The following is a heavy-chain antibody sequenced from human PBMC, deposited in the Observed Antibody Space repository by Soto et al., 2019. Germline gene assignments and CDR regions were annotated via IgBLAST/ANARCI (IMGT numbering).Heavy chain of an antibody. CDR1: GFTFSSYA. CDR3: ARFLEWSIYYFDY. J-gene: IGHJ4*02. V-gene: IGHV3-23*01. CDR2: ISGSGGST. Sequence: GGSLRLSCAASGFTFSSYAMSWVRQAPGKGLEWVSAISGSGGSTYYADSVKGRFTISRDNSKNTLYLQMNSLRAEDTAVYYCARFLEWSIYYFDYWGQGTLVTVSS. D-gene: IGHD3-3*01.